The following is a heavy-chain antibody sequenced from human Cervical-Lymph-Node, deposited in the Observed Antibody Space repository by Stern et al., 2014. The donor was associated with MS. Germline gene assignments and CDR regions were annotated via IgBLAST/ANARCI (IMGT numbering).Heavy chain of an antibody. CDR2: IYPGDCET. CDR1: GYRFTNNW. J-gene: IGHJ4*02. CDR3: ARRGHGYMGIDY. D-gene: IGHD1-1*01. V-gene: IGHV5-51*03. Sequence: DQLVQSGAEVKKPGESLRISCEVSGYRFTNNWIGWVRQMPGKGLEWMGIIYPGDCETRSSPSFQGQVTILVDKSNTTTYLQWSSLKASDTAIYYCARRGHGYMGIDYWGQGTLVTVSS.